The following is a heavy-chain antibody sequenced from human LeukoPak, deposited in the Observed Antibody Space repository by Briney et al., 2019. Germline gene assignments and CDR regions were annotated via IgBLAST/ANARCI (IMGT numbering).Heavy chain of an antibody. CDR2: ISYDGSNK. J-gene: IGHJ6*02. V-gene: IGHV3-30*04. Sequence: GGSLRLSCAASGFTFSNYAMSWVRQAPGKGLEWVAVISYDGSNKYYADSVKGRFTISRDNSKNTLYLQMNSLRAEDTAVYYCARDRKGALNYGMDVWGQGTTVTVSS. CDR3: ARDRKGALNYGMDV. CDR1: GFTFSNYA.